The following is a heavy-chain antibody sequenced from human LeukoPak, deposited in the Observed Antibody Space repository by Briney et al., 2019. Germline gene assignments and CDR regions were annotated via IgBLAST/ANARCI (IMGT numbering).Heavy chain of an antibody. CDR1: GFSLNTYGVA. CDR2: MYYDGDD. CDR3: AHMGYCSSSNCYGLNH. Sequence: SGPTLVKPTETLTLTCTVSGFSLNTYGVAVGWIRQPPGKALEWLALMYYDGDDRYSPSLKRRLTVTKDTSKNQVVLTMTNIDPVDTATYYCAHMGYCSSSNCYGLNHWGQGVPVTVSS. J-gene: IGHJ5*02. D-gene: IGHD2-2*01. V-gene: IGHV2-5*02.